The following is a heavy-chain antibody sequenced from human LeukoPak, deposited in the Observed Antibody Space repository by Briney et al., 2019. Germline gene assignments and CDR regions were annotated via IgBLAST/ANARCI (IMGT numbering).Heavy chain of an antibody. CDR2: INHSGST. Sequence: SETLSLTCAVYGGSFSGYYWSWIRQPPGKGLEWIGEINHSGSTNYNPSLKSRATISVDTSKNQFSLKLSSVTAADTAVYYCARGGIGYCSGGSCYFMWAYYYYGMDVWGQGTTVTVSS. J-gene: IGHJ6*02. D-gene: IGHD2-15*01. CDR3: ARGGIGYCSGGSCYFMWAYYYYGMDV. V-gene: IGHV4-34*01. CDR1: GGSFSGYY.